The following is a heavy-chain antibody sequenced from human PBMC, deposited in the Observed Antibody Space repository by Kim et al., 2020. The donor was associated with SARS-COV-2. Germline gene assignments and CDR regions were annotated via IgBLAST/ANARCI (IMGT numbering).Heavy chain of an antibody. V-gene: IGHV3-66*01. CDR2: IFSGGHP. CDR1: GFSVTNNY. CDR3: VIPLIIDAFDV. Sequence: GGSLRLSCKASGFSVTNNYMGWVRQAPGKGLEWVSVIFSGGHPHYTDLVQDRFTISRDDFENTLDLPHNDLRADDTAIYYCVIPLIIDAFDVCGQGTMLT. J-gene: IGHJ3*01. D-gene: IGHD3-22*01.